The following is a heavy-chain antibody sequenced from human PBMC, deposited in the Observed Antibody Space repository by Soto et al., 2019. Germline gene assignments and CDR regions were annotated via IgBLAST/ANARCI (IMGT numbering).Heavy chain of an antibody. D-gene: IGHD2-21*01. CDR3: ARGSDVDKVDS. J-gene: IGHJ4*02. CDR2: INHSGST. Sequence: PSETLSLTCAVYGGSFSGYYWSWIRQPPGKGLEWIGEINHSGSTNYNPSLKSRLTISVDTSKNQFSLKLNSVIAADTAVYFCARGSDVDKVDSWGQGTLVTVSS. V-gene: IGHV4-34*01. CDR1: GGSFSGYY.